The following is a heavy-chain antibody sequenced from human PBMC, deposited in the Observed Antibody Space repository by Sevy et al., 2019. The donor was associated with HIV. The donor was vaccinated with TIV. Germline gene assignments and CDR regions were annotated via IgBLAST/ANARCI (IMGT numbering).Heavy chain of an antibody. Sequence: GGSLRLSCAASGFTFSSYGMHWVRQAPGKGLEWVAFIRYDGSNKYYADSVKVRFTISRDNSKNTLYLQMNSLRAEDTAAYYCAKDSASFSRGWYPAFWFDPWGQGTLVTVSS. D-gene: IGHD6-13*01. J-gene: IGHJ5*02. CDR3: AKDSASFSRGWYPAFWFDP. V-gene: IGHV3-30*02. CDR2: IRYDGSNK. CDR1: GFTFSSYG.